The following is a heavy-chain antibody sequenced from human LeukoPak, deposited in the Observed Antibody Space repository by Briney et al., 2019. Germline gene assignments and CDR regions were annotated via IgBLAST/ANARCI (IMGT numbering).Heavy chain of an antibody. CDR1: GFIVSSNY. Sequence: GVSLRLSCAASGFIVSSNYISWVRQAPGKGLQWVSVIYSGGSTFYADSVKGRFTISRHDSKNTVYLQMNSLRTEDTAVYYCAKSRSSLGPSSLDYWGQGALVTVSS. J-gene: IGHJ4*02. CDR3: AKSRSSLGPSSLDY. CDR2: IYSGGST. V-gene: IGHV3-53*04. D-gene: IGHD6-6*01.